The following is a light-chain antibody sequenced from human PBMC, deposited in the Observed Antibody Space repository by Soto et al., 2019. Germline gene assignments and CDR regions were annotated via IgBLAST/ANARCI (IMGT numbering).Light chain of an antibody. V-gene: IGLV2-11*01. CDR1: SSDVGSYNY. CDR3: CSYTGSYTYVV. J-gene: IGLJ2*01. CDR2: DVI. Sequence: QSALTQPRSVSGSPGQSVTISCTGTSSDVGSYNYVSWYQQHPGKAPKLVVYDVIKRPSGVPDRFSGSKSGNTASLTISGLQAEDEADYYCCSYTGSYTYVVFGGGTKLTVL.